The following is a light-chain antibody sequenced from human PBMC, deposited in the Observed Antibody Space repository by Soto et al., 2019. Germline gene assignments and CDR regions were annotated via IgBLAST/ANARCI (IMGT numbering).Light chain of an antibody. Sequence: EIVLTQSPGTLSLSPGERATLSCRASQSVSSSYLAWYQHKPGQAPRLLFFGASNRATGIPDRFSGNGSGTDFTLTISRLEPEDFAVYYCQHYGSSPLTFGGGSKVDIK. CDR3: QHYGSSPLT. J-gene: IGKJ4*01. CDR1: QSVSSSY. V-gene: IGKV3-20*01. CDR2: GAS.